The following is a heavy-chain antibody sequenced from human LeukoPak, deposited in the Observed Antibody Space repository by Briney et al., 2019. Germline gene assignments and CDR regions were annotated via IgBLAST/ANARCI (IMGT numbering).Heavy chain of an antibody. CDR1: GGSISSYY. CDR2: IYTRGST. J-gene: IGHJ4*02. Sequence: SETLSLTCTVSGGSISSYYWSWIRQPPGKGLEWIGYIYTRGSTNYNPSLKSRVTISVDTSKTQFSLKLSSVPAPDTAVYYCARLTGTPFGLRTLYFDSRGPGTLVTASP. D-gene: IGHD1-20*01. CDR3: ARLTGTPFGLRTLYFDS. V-gene: IGHV4-4*09.